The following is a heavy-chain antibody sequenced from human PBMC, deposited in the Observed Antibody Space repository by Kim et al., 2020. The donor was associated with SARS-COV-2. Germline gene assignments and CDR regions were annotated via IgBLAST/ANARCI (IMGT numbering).Heavy chain of an antibody. J-gene: IGHJ6*02. CDR1: GYSFTSYW. V-gene: IGHV5-51*01. Sequence: GESLKISCKGSGYSFTSYWIGWVRQMPGKGLEWMGIIYPGDSDTRYSPSFQGQVTISADKSISTAYLQWSSLKASDTAMYYCARQRMVRGVIRPYYYYGMDVWGQGTTVTVSS. D-gene: IGHD3-10*01. CDR3: ARQRMVRGVIRPYYYYGMDV. CDR2: IYPGDSDT.